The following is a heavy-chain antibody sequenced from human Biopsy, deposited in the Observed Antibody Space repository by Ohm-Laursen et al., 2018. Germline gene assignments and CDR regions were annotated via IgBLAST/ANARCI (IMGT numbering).Heavy chain of an antibody. CDR1: GYDFLDFH. V-gene: IGHV1-2*05. J-gene: IGHJ5*02. CDR3: ARPSGGVSTIGFDP. Sequence: SVKVSCKASGYDFLDFHIHWVRQVPGQGLEWIGHINPHTGVTKYAQKFLDRITMTGDTSISTAYMDLSRLTSADTGIYYCARPSGGVSTIGFDPWGQGSLVTVAS. D-gene: IGHD5/OR15-5a*01. CDR2: INPHTGVT.